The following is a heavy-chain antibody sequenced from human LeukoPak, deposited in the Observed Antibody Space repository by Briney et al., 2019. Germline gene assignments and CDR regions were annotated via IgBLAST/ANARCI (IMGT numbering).Heavy chain of an antibody. CDR1: GGSISSYY. CDR2: IYYSGST. D-gene: IGHD3-10*01. J-gene: IGHJ4*02. Sequence: SETLSLTCTVSGGSISSYYWSWIRQPPGKGLEWIGYIYYSGSTNYNPSLKSRVTISVDTSKNQFSLKLSSVTAADTAVYYCARGYYYGSGSYYNVFDYWGQGTLVTVSS. V-gene: IGHV4-59*01. CDR3: ARGYYYGSGSYYNVFDY.